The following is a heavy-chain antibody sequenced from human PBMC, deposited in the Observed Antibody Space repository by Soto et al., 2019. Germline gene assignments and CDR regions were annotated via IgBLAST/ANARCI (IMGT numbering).Heavy chain of an antibody. CDR1: GFTFADYA. CDR2: ISWNSGST. CDR3: AKGVMWGGDSSTYYFDD. J-gene: IGHJ4*02. Sequence: EVQLVESGGGLVQPGRSLRLSCAASGFTFADYALHWVRQAPGKGLEWVSGISWNSGSTGYADSVKGRFIVSRDNAKNSLYLQMNSLRAEDTAWYYCAKGVMWGGDSSTYYFDDWGQGTLVTVSS. D-gene: IGHD3-22*01. V-gene: IGHV3-9*01.